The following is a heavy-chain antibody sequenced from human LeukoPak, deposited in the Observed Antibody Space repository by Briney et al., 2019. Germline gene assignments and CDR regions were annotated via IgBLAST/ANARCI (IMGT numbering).Heavy chain of an antibody. CDR2: INHSGST. J-gene: IGHJ6*02. CDR3: ARSHSNGFYYXGMDV. CDR1: GGSFSGYY. Sequence: SETLSLTCAVYGGSFSGYYWSWIRQPPGKGLEWIGEINHSGSTNYNPSLKSRVTISVDTSKNQFSLKLSSVTAADTAVYYCARSHSNGFYYXGMDVWGQGTTVTVSS. D-gene: IGHD4-4*01. V-gene: IGHV4-34*01.